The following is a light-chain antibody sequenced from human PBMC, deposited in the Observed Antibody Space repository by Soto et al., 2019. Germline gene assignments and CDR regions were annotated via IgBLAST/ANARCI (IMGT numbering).Light chain of an antibody. Sequence: EIVLTQSPGTLSLSPGERATLSCRASQSVSSSYLAWYQQKPGQAPRLLIYGASSRATGFPDRFSGSGSGTDFTITISRMEPEDFAVYYCQQYSSSPVFTFGPGTKVDIK. V-gene: IGKV3-20*01. J-gene: IGKJ3*01. CDR3: QQYSSSPVFT. CDR2: GAS. CDR1: QSVSSSY.